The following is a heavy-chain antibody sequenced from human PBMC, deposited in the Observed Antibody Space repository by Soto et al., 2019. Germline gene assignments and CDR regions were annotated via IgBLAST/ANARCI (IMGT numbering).Heavy chain of an antibody. CDR2: IGTAGDP. CDR3: ARGKFSSGPLDY. CDR1: GFTFSSYD. V-gene: IGHV3-13*05. D-gene: IGHD6-19*01. Sequence: GGSLRLSCAASGFTFSSYDMHWVRQATGKGLEWVSAIGTAGDPYYPGSVKGRFTISRENAKNSLYPQMNSLRAGDTAVYYCARGKFSSGPLDYWGQGTLVTVSS. J-gene: IGHJ4*02.